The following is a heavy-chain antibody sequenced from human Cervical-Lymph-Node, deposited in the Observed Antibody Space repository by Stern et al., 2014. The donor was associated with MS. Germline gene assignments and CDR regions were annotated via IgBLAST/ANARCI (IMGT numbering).Heavy chain of an antibody. CDR2: MNPNSGNT. V-gene: IGHV1-8*01. J-gene: IGHJ5*02. CDR1: GYTFASYD. D-gene: IGHD3-3*01. CDR3: ARAVWSGFNWFDP. Sequence: VQLVEPGAEVKKPGASVKVSCKASGYTFASYDINWVRQATGQGLEWMGWMNPNSGNTGYAQKFQGRVTMTRNTSISTAYMELSSLTSEDTAVYYCARAVWSGFNWFDPWGQGTLVTVSS.